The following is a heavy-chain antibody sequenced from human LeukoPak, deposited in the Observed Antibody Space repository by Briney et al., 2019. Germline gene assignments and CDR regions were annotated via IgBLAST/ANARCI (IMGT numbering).Heavy chain of an antibody. CDR3: AKGNWFGEAGGVDY. D-gene: IGHD3-10*01. J-gene: IGHJ4*02. V-gene: IGHV3-23*01. CDR1: GFTFSSYA. Sequence: PGGSLRLSCAASGFTFSSYAMSWVRQAPGKGLEWVSAISGSGGSTYYADSVKGRFTISRDNSKNTLYLQMNSLRAEDTAVYYCAKGNWFGEAGGVDYWGQGTLVTVSS. CDR2: ISGSGGST.